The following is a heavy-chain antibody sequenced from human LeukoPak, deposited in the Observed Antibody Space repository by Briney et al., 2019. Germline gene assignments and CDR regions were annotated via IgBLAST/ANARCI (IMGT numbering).Heavy chain of an antibody. Sequence: GGSLRLSCAASGFTFSSYEMNWVRQAPGKGLEWVSYISSSGSTIYYANSVKGRFTISRDNAKNSLYLQMNSLRAEDTAVYYCARGQAASFDYWGQGTLVTVSS. CDR2: ISSSGSTI. CDR3: ARGQAASFDY. V-gene: IGHV3-48*03. J-gene: IGHJ4*02. CDR1: GFTFSSYE. D-gene: IGHD2-15*01.